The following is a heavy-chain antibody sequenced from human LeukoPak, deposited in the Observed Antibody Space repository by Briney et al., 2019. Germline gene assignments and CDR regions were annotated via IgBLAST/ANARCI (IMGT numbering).Heavy chain of an antibody. V-gene: IGHV1-8*01. Sequence: ASVKVSCKASGYTFTSYDINWVRQATGQGLEWMGWMNPNSGNTGYAQKFQGRVTMTRNTSISTAYMELSSLRSEDTAVYYCARVRTMVRGVIVWFDPWGQGTLVTVSS. J-gene: IGHJ5*02. CDR3: ARVRTMVRGVIVWFDP. D-gene: IGHD3-10*01. CDR2: MNPNSGNT. CDR1: GYTFTSYD.